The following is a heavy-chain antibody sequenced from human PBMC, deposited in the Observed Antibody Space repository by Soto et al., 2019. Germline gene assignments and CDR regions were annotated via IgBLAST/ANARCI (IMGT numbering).Heavy chain of an antibody. Sequence: SETLSLTCTVSGGSVNSGSYYWSWIRQSPGQGLEWIGFVYNSGSTNYNPSLKSRVTISDDTSKNQISLKLSSLTAADTAIYYCARGKIAAAGTWRALNWIDPWGQGTLVTVSS. D-gene: IGHD6-13*01. CDR1: GGSVNSGSYY. CDR2: VYNSGST. V-gene: IGHV4-61*01. CDR3: ARGKIAAAGTWRALNWIDP. J-gene: IGHJ5*02.